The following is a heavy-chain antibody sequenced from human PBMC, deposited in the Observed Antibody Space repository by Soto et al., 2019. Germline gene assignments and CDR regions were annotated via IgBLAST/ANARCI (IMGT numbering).Heavy chain of an antibody. V-gene: IGHV1-69*04. D-gene: IGHD1-1*01. CDR3: ARGTGTTGYYYYYMDV. Sequence: ASVKVSCKASGYTFTSYDINWVRQATGQGLEWMGRIIPNLGKANYAQKFQGRVTITRDKSTSTAYMELSSLRSEDTAVYYCARGTGTTGYYYYYMDVWGKGTTVTVSS. CDR1: GYTFTSYD. J-gene: IGHJ6*03. CDR2: IIPNLGKA.